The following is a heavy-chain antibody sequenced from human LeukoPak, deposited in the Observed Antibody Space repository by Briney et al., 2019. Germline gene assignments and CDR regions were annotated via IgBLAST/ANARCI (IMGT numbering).Heavy chain of an antibody. CDR2: ISGDGGST. V-gene: IGHV3-43*02. D-gene: IGHD3-22*01. CDR3: VKDRHSNVYPQGWFDP. Sequence: PGGSLGLSCAASGFTFDDYAMHWVRQAPGTGLEWVSLISGDGGSTYYADSVKGRFTISRDNSKNSLYLQMNSLRTEDTTLYYWVKDRHSNVYPQGWFDPWGQGTLVTVSS. CDR1: GFTFDDYA. J-gene: IGHJ5*02.